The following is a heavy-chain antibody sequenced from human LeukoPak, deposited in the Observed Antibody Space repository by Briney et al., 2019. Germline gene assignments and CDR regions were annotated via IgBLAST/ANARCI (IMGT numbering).Heavy chain of an antibody. D-gene: IGHD3-3*01. CDR2: ISSSSSYI. CDR3: ARDRSTYDYDFWSGSPFDY. CDR1: GFTFSSYS. V-gene: IGHV3-21*01. Sequence: GGSLRLSCAASGFTFSSYSMNWVRQAPGKGLEWVSSISSSSSYIYYADSVKGRFTISRDNAKNSLYLQMNSLRAEDTAVYYCARDRSTYDYDFWSGSPFDYWGQGTLVTVSS. J-gene: IGHJ4*02.